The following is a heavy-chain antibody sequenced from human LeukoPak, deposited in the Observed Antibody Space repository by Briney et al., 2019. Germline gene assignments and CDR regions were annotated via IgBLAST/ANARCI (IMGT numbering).Heavy chain of an antibody. CDR2: IYYSGST. D-gene: IGHD3-10*01. CDR3: ARDGERWFGELIPHVFDY. V-gene: IGHV4-39*07. Sequence: PSETLSLTCTVSGGSISSSSYYWGWIRQPPGKGLEWIGSIYYSGSTYYNPSLKSRVTISVDTSKNQFSLKLSSVTAADTAVYYCARDGERWFGELIPHVFDYWGQGTLVTVSS. J-gene: IGHJ4*02. CDR1: GGSISSSSYY.